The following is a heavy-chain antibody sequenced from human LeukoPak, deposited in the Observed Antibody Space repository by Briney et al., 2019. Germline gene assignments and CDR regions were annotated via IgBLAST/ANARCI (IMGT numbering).Heavy chain of an antibody. J-gene: IGHJ4*02. CDR2: IYYSGST. CDR1: GGSISSSSYY. CDR3: ARDSEINWFYK. Sequence: SETLSLTCTVSGGSISSSSYYWGWIRQPPGKGLEWIGSIYYSGSTYYNPSLKSRVTISVDTSKNQFSLRLSSVTAADTAVYCCARDSEINWFYKWGQGILVTVSS. D-gene: IGHD3-10*01. V-gene: IGHV4-39*07.